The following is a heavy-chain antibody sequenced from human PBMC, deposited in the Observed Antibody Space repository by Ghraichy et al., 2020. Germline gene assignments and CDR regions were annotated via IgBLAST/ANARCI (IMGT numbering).Heavy chain of an antibody. J-gene: IGHJ4*02. CDR2: IWYDGSNK. V-gene: IGHV3-33*01. D-gene: IGHD2-2*01. Sequence: GGSLRLSCAASGFTFSSNGMHWVRQAPGKGLEWVSVIWYDGSNKYYGDSVKGRFTISRDNSKNTLYLQMNSLRAEDTAVYYCARDLYVYCTITSCSGLDYWGQGTLVTVSS. CDR1: GFTFSSNG. CDR3: ARDLYVYCTITSCSGLDY.